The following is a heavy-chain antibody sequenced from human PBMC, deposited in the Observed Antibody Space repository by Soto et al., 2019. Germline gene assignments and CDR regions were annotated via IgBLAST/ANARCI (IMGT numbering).Heavy chain of an antibody. CDR3: ARGDREDILVVVGARPGEYGIDI. D-gene: IGHD2-15*01. Sequence: QVQLVESGGGVVQPGGSLRLSCAASGFTFRNYAMHWVHQAPGKGLECLAVIAYDGSNAFYIDSVKGRFTISRENSKNRLYMHMNRMRYEGTGMYYCARGDREDILVVVGARPGEYGIDIWGQGTTVTVSS. J-gene: IGHJ6*02. CDR1: GFTFRNYA. CDR2: IAYDGSNA. V-gene: IGHV3-30-3*01.